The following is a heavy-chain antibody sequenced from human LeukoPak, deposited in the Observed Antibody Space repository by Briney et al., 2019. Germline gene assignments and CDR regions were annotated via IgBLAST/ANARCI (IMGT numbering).Heavy chain of an antibody. CDR1: GFTFRNSW. Sequence: GGSLRLSCAASGFTFRNSWMSWVRQAPGKGLEWVANIKPDGSENYYVDSVKGRFTISRDNAKNSLYLQLNSLRAEDTAVYYCAKDTGGDGYNYDYWGQGTLVTVSS. V-gene: IGHV3-7*03. D-gene: IGHD5-24*01. J-gene: IGHJ4*02. CDR2: IKPDGSEN. CDR3: AKDTGGDGYNYDY.